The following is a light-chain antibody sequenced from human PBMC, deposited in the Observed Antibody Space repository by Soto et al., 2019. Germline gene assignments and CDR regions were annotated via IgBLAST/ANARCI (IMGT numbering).Light chain of an antibody. CDR3: QQYNSYRT. CDR2: AAS. CDR1: QSISNY. Sequence: IQMTQSPSSLSASVGDRVTITCRASQSISNYLNWYQQKPGKAPKFLIYAASSLESGVPSRFSGSGSGTDFTLTISSLQPDDFATYYCQQYNSYRTFGQGTKVDIK. V-gene: IGKV1-39*01. J-gene: IGKJ1*01.